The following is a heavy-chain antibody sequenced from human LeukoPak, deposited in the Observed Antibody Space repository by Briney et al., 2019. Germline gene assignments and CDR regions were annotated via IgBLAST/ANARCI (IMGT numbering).Heavy chain of an antibody. J-gene: IGHJ4*02. CDR1: GFTFSSYA. Sequence: GRSLRLPCAASGFTFSSYAMHWVRQAPGKGLEWVAVISYDGSNKYYADSVKGRFTISRDNSKNTLYLQMNSLRAEDTAVYYCARVQRLGELSSIDYWGQGTLVTVSS. V-gene: IGHV3-30-3*01. CDR2: ISYDGSNK. D-gene: IGHD3-16*02. CDR3: ARVQRLGELSSIDY.